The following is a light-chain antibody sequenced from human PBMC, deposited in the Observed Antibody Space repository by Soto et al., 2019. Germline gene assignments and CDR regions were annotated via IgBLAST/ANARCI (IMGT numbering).Light chain of an antibody. CDR3: RSYAGSNTWV. V-gene: IGLV2-8*01. J-gene: IGLJ3*02. CDR2: EVS. Sequence: QSALTQPPSASGSPGQSVTISCTGTSSDVGGYNYVSWYQQHPGKAPKLMIYEVSKRPSGVPDRFSGSKSGKTASLTVSGLQAEDEADYYCRSYAGSNTWVFCGGTKVTLL. CDR1: SSDVGGYNY.